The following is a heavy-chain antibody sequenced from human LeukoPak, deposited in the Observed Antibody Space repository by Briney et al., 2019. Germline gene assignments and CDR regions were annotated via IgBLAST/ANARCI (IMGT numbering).Heavy chain of an antibody. CDR2: ISYDGSNK. CDR3: ARVEYCSSTSCPEGWFDP. J-gene: IGHJ5*02. Sequence: GGSLRHSCAASGFTFSSYAMHWVRQAPGKGLEWVAVISYDGSNKYHADPAKGRFTISRDNSKNTLYLQMNSLRAEDTAVYYCARVEYCSSTSCPEGWFDPWGQGTLVTVSS. CDR1: GFTFSSYA. D-gene: IGHD2-2*01. V-gene: IGHV3-30-3*01.